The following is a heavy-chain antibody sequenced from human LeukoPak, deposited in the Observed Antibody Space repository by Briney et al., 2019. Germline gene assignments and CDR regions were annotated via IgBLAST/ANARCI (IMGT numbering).Heavy chain of an antibody. V-gene: IGHV3-7*01. CDR2: INPDGRDT. Sequence: GGSLRLSCLTSGFTLSTNAMSWVRQAPGKGLEWVAHINPDGRDTYYVDSVKGRFTISRDNAQNSMYLQMNSLRVEDTAVYYCTSWGDTTAEYFQRWGQGTLVTVSS. CDR1: GFTLSTNA. J-gene: IGHJ1*01. D-gene: IGHD2-21*02. CDR3: TSWGDTTAEYFQR.